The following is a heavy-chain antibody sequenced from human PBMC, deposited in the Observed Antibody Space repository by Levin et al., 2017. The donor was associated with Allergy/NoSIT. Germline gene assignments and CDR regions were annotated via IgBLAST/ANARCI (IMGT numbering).Heavy chain of an antibody. CDR1: GFTFSSYA. D-gene: IGHD1-26*01. Sequence: GGSLRLSCAASGFTFSSYAMHWVRQAPGKGLEWVAVISYDGSNKYYADSVKGRFTISRDNSKNTLYLQMNSLRVEDTAMYYCARTDVGMPNGSYYFDYWGQGTLVTVSS. CDR3: ARTDVGMPNGSYYFDY. V-gene: IGHV3-30*04. J-gene: IGHJ4*02. CDR2: ISYDGSNK.